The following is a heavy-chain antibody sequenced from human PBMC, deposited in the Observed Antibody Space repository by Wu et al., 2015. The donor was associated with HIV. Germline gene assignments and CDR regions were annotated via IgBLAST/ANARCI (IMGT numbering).Heavy chain of an antibody. Sequence: QVRLIQSGAEVKKPGASVKVSCKASGYTFTHYDINWVRQASGQGLEWMGWMNPNSGNTGYRQRFQGRVTITADESTSTAYMELSSLKSEDTAVYYCATPGGYSSYVVLNDWGQGTLVTVSS. V-gene: IGHV1-8*01. CDR2: MNPNSGNT. J-gene: IGHJ4*02. CDR1: GYTFTHYD. CDR3: ATPGGYSSYVVLND. D-gene: IGHD5-12*01.